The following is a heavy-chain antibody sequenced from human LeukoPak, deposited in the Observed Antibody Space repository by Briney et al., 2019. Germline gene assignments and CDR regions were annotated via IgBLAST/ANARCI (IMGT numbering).Heavy chain of an antibody. CDR1: GGTFSSYA. J-gene: IGHJ5*02. CDR2: IIPIFGTA. D-gene: IGHD1-26*01. V-gene: IGHV1-69*05. CDR3: ATVGGGYLLGWFDP. Sequence: SVKVSCKASGGTFSSYAISWVRQGPGQGLEWMGGIIPIFGTANYAQKFQGRVTITTDESTSTAYMELSSLRSEDTAVYYCATVGGGYLLGWFDPWGQGTLVTVSS.